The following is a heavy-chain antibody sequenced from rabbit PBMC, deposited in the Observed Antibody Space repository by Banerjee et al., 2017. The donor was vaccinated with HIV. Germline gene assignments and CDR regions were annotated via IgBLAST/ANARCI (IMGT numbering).Heavy chain of an antibody. D-gene: IGHD2-1*01. Sequence: QEQLEESGGDLVKPGASLTLTCKASGFDLSSYHYMCWVRQAPGKGLEWIGCIYAGDGSTDYASWAKGRFTISKTSSTTVTLQMTSLTGADTATYFCARDPGVNMDAYFNLWGPGTLVTVS. J-gene: IGHJ4*01. CDR1: GFDLSSYHY. V-gene: IGHV1S45*01. CDR3: ARDPGVNMDAYFNL. CDR2: IYAGDGST.